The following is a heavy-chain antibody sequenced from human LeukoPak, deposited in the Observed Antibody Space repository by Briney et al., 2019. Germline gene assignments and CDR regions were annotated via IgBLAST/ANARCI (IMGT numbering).Heavy chain of an antibody. D-gene: IGHD3-9*01. Sequence: GGSLRLSCAASGFTFGLYWMNWVRRAPGKGLEWVANIKQDGSEKNYVDSVKGRFTISRDNAKNSLYLQMNNLRVEDTAMYYCAGGTGFIIKDWGQGTLVTVSS. J-gene: IGHJ4*02. CDR1: GFTFGLYW. CDR2: IKQDGSEK. CDR3: AGGTGFIIKD. V-gene: IGHV3-7*03.